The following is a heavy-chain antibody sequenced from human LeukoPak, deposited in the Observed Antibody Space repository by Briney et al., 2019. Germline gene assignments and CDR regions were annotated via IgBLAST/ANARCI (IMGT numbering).Heavy chain of an antibody. CDR2: ISSSSSYI. Sequence: GGSLRLSCAASGFTFSSYSMNWVRQAPGKGLEWVSSISSSSSYIYYADSVKGRFTISRDNAKNSLYLQMHSLRAEDTAVYYCARDQIRAYYDFWSGYYPLDYWGQGTLSPSPQ. D-gene: IGHD3-3*01. J-gene: IGHJ4*02. CDR1: GFTFSSYS. V-gene: IGHV3-21*01. CDR3: ARDQIRAYYDFWSGYYPLDY.